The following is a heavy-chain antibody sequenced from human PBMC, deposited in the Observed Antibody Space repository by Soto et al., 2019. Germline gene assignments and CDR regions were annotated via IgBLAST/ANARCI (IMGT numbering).Heavy chain of an antibody. J-gene: IGHJ3*02. CDR3: VRDYYDTSGYPNTLVM. D-gene: IGHD3-22*01. V-gene: IGHV3-21*01. Sequence: GGVLRLSCAASGFTLSRHTMNWVRQAPGKGPEWVSFIGSRTSDIYYADSVKGRFTISRDNAKNSLYLDLTRLRAEDTAVYFCVRDYYDTSGYPNTLVMWGQGTMVTVSS. CDR1: GFTLSRHT. CDR2: IGSRTSDI.